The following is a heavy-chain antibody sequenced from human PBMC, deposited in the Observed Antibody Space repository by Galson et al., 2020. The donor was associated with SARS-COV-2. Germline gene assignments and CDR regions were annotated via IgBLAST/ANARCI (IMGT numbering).Heavy chain of an antibody. CDR3: VRAYTVTTLSAN. V-gene: IGHV3-23*01. J-gene: IGHJ4*02. CDR2: ISPSGGNT. D-gene: IGHD4-17*01. CDR1: GFTFRNFA. Sequence: GESLKISCAASGFTFRNFAMTWVRQAPGKGLEWVSTISPSGGNTYYADSVKGRFTISRDNSRNTLSLQMNSLSAEDTAIYYCVRAYTVTTLSANWGQGILVTVSS.